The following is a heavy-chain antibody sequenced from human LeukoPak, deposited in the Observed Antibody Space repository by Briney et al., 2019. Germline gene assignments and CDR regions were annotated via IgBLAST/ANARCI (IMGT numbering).Heavy chain of an antibody. V-gene: IGHV3-30*18. D-gene: IGHD6-6*01. J-gene: IGHJ6*03. Sequence: GRSLRLSCAASGFTFSNYGMHSVRQAPGKGLGGVALMAHDGSNKYYADSVKGRFNISSGNSKNTLYLQMNSLRPEDTAGYYCAKDRYSSSSNYMDVWGKGTTVTVSS. CDR2: MAHDGSNK. CDR3: AKDRYSSSSNYMDV. CDR1: GFTFSNYG.